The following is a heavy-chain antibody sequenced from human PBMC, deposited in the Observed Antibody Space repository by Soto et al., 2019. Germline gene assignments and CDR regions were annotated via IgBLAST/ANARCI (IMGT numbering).Heavy chain of an antibody. CDR1: GFTVSTNY. CDR2: IYSGGST. Sequence: GGSLRLSCAASGFTVSTNYMSWVRQAPGKGLEWVSLIYSGGSTYYADSVKGRFTISSDNSKNTLHLQMNSLRAEDTAVYYCARRSSGYPYYFDCWGQGTLVTVSS. D-gene: IGHD3-22*01. V-gene: IGHV3-53*01. CDR3: ARRSSGYPYYFDC. J-gene: IGHJ4*02.